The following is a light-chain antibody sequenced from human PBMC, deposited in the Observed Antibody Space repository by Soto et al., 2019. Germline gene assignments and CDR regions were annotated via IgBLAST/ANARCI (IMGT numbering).Light chain of an antibody. V-gene: IGLV2-8*01. CDR2: EGS. CDR1: SSDVGAYNY. J-gene: IGLJ1*01. CDR3: SSYAVTYV. Sequence: QSALTHPPSASGSPGQSVTISCTGTSSDVGAYNYVSWYHQRPGKAPKLIIYEGSKRPSGAPDRFSGPYSANTAPLTVSGLQAEDQADYYCSSYAVTYVFGTGTKGTAL.